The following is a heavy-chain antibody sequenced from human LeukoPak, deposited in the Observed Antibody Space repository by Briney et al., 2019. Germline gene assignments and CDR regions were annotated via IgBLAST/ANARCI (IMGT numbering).Heavy chain of an antibody. Sequence: PAGGSLRLSCVASGFTLSSYWVTWVRQAPGKGLEWVANIRQDGSDKYYMDSVKGRFTISRDNAKNSVYLQMNSLRVEDTADYYCARGIAAAGSYWGQGTLVTVSS. D-gene: IGHD6-13*01. V-gene: IGHV3-7*03. CDR1: GFTLSSYW. J-gene: IGHJ4*02. CDR3: ARGIAAAGSY. CDR2: IRQDGSDK.